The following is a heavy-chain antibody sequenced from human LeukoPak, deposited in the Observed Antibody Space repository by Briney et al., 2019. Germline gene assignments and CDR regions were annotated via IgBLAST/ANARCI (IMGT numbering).Heavy chain of an antibody. CDR3: ARASDYYGMDV. V-gene: IGHV3-48*01. Sequence: GGSLRLSCAASGFTFSSYSMNWVRQAPGKGLEWVSYISSSSSTIYYADSVKGRFTISRDNAKNSLYLQMNSLRAEDTAVYYCARASDYYGMDVWGQGTTVTVSS. CDR2: ISSSSSTI. CDR1: GFTFSSYS. J-gene: IGHJ6*02. D-gene: IGHD2-2*01.